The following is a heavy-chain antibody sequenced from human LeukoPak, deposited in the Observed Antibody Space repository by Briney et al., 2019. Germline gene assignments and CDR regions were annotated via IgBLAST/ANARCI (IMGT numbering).Heavy chain of an antibody. J-gene: IGHJ4*02. D-gene: IGHD3-10*01. Sequence: GGSLRLSCAASGFTFSSYAMSWVRQAPGKGLEWVSAISGSGGSTYYADSVKGRFTISRDNSKNTLYLQMNSLRAEDTAVYYCAKHYYGSGSYYNFDYWGQGTLVTVSS. CDR1: GFTFSSYA. CDR2: ISGSGGST. V-gene: IGHV3-23*01. CDR3: AKHYYGSGSYYNFDY.